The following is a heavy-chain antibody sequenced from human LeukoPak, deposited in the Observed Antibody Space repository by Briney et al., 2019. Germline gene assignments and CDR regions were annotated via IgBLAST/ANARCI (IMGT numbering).Heavy chain of an antibody. Sequence: SVKVSCKASGGTFSSCAISWVRQAPGQGLEWMGGIIPIFGTANYAQKFQGRVKIPTDESTSTAYMELSILRSEDTAVYYCARDLYYDFWSGQDWFDPWGQGTLVTVSS. D-gene: IGHD3-3*01. CDR2: IIPIFGTA. CDR3: ARDLYYDFWSGQDWFDP. J-gene: IGHJ5*02. V-gene: IGHV1-69*05. CDR1: GGTFSSCA.